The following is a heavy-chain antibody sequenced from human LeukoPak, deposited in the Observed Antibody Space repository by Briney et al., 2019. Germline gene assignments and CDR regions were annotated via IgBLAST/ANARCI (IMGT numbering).Heavy chain of an antibody. Sequence: ASVTVSFKASGYTFTSYDINWVRQATGQGLEWMGWMNPNSGNTGYAQKFQGRVTMTRNTSISTAYMELSSLRSEDTAVYYCARGGIAAAGGDYWGQGTLVTVSS. CDR2: MNPNSGNT. CDR1: GYTFTSYD. D-gene: IGHD6-13*01. CDR3: ARGGIAAAGGDY. J-gene: IGHJ4*02. V-gene: IGHV1-8*01.